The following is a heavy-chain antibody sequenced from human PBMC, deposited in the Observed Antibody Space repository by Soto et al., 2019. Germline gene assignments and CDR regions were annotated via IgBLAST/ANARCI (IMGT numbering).Heavy chain of an antibody. Sequence: SETLSLTCTVSGGSISSYYWSWIRQPPGKGLEWIGYIYYSGSTNYNPSLKSRVTISVDTSKNQFSLKLSSVTAADTAVYYCARVQGSGSWNYFDYWGQGTLVTVSS. CDR1: GGSISSYY. D-gene: IGHD3-10*01. CDR2: IYYSGST. V-gene: IGHV4-59*01. J-gene: IGHJ4*02. CDR3: ARVQGSGSWNYFDY.